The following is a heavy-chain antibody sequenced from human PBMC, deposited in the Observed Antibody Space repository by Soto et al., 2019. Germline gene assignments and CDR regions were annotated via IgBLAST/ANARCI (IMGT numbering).Heavy chain of an antibody. CDR2: ISAYNGNT. D-gene: IGHD6-13*01. V-gene: IGHV1-18*01. CDR1: GYTFTSYA. J-gene: IGHJ4*01. CDR3: AREAAVMAAAGPDY. Sequence: GASVKVSCKASGYTFTSYAISWVRQAPGQGLEWMGWISAYNGNTNYAQNLQGRVTMTTDTSTSAAYMELRNLRSDDTAVYYCAREAAVMAAAGPDYWGHGTLVTVSS.